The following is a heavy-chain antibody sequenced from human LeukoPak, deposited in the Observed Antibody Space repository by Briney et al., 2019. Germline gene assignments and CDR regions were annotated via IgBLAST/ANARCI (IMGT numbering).Heavy chain of an antibody. V-gene: IGHV3-43*01. J-gene: IGHJ4*02. CDR3: ARVLGSNTWYSLGY. D-gene: IGHD6-13*01. Sequence: QPGGSLRLSCAASGFTFDDYTMHWVRQAPGKGLEWVSLISGGSGTTSYADSVKGRFTISRDNSKGSLYLQMNSLGTEDTALYYCARVLGSNTWYSLGYWGQGTLVTVSS. CDR1: GFTFDDYT. CDR2: ISGGSGTT.